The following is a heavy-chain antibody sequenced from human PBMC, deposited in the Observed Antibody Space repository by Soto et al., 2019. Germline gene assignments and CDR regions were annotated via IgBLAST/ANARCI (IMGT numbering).Heavy chain of an antibody. CDR2: IDSSGSI. V-gene: IGHV4-59*01. Sequence: IRQPSGKGLEWIAYIDSSGSIKYNPSLKSRVTISVDTSKNQISLKLSSVTAADTAVYYCARDRIAADGTEVAFDFWGQGTMVT. CDR3: ARDRIAADGTEVAFDF. J-gene: IGHJ3*01. D-gene: IGHD6-13*01.